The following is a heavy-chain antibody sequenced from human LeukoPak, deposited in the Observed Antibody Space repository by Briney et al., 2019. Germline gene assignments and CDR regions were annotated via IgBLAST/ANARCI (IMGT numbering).Heavy chain of an antibody. CDR3: ARVRGATLSHHYFDY. J-gene: IGHJ4*02. D-gene: IGHD1-26*01. V-gene: IGHV3-48*02. CDR1: GFTFSSYS. CDR2: IIGSSDLI. Sequence: GGSLRLSCAASGFTFSSYSMNWVRQAPGKGLEWVSFIIGSSDLIYYADSVKGRFTISRDNAKNSLYPHMNSLRDEDTAVYYCARVRGATLSHHYFDYWGQGALVTVSS.